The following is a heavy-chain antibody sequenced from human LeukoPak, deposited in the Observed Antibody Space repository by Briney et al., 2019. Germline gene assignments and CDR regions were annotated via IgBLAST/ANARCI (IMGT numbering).Heavy chain of an antibody. CDR1: GFTFSSYS. J-gene: IGHJ4*02. Sequence: PGGSLRLSCAASGFTFSSYSMNWVRQAPGKGLEWVSYISSSSSTIYYADSVKGRFTISRDNAKNSLCLQMNSLRAEDTAVYYCARDPSGFGYWGQGTLVTVSS. D-gene: IGHD2-15*01. CDR3: ARDPSGFGY. V-gene: IGHV3-48*01. CDR2: ISSSSSTI.